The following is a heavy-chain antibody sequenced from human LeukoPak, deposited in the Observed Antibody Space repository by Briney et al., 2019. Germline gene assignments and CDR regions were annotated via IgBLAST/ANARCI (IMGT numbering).Heavy chain of an antibody. J-gene: IGHJ3*02. Sequence: PSQTLSLTCAVSGGSISSGGYSWSWTRQPPGKGLEWIGYIYHSGSTYYNPSLKSRVTISVDKSKNQFSLKLSSVTAADTAVYYCARGCDYYDSSGPTNAFDIWGQGTMVTVSS. CDR2: IYHSGST. CDR3: ARGCDYYDSSGPTNAFDI. CDR1: GGSISSGGYS. V-gene: IGHV4-30-2*01. D-gene: IGHD3-22*01.